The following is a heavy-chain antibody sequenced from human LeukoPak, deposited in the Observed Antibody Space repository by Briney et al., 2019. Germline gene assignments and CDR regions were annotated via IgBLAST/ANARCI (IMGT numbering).Heavy chain of an antibody. V-gene: IGHV4-39*01. Sequence: SETLSVNCTVSGGSISSSSYYWGWIRRPPGKGLEWIGIIYYSGRPCYNPSLKSRVTISVDTSKNQFSLKLSSVTAADTAVYYCARHCSGYYFDYWGQGTLVTVSS. CDR2: IYYSGRP. J-gene: IGHJ4*02. CDR3: ARHCSGYYFDY. D-gene: IGHD2-15*01. CDR1: GGSISSSSYY.